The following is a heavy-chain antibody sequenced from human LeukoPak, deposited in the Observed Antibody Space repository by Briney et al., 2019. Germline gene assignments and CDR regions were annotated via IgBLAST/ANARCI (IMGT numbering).Heavy chain of an antibody. V-gene: IGHV3-48*03. CDR3: ARDVDYLHDYSNYFDY. CDR2: ISGSGNDR. J-gene: IGHJ4*02. Sequence: PGGSLRLSCAASGFTFGPYEMNWVRQTSGKGLEWISYISGSGNDRYYADSVKGRFTISRDNAKNSLYLQMDSLRGEDTAVYYCARDVDYLHDYSNYFDYWGQGTLVTVSS. D-gene: IGHD4-11*01. CDR1: GFTFGPYE.